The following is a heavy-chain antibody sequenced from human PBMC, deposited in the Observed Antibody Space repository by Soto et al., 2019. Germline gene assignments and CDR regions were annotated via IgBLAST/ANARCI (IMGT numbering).Heavy chain of an antibody. V-gene: IGHV3-7*01. CDR1: ESTVSRDW. Sequence: GGSLRLSCAIFESTVSRDWMNWVRQAPGKGLEWVAHINQDGSEKYYVDSVKGRFTISRDNAKKSLYLQMNSLRPADTAMYYCSAGVGDAFWGQGTLVTVSS. D-gene: IGHD1-26*01. J-gene: IGHJ4*02. CDR3: SAGVGDAF. CDR2: INQDGSEK.